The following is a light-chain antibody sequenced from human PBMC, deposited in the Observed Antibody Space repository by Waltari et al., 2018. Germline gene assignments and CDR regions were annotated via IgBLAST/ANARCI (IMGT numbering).Light chain of an antibody. J-gene: IGKJ5*01. CDR1: QSILYTSNDKNY. CDR3: QQYFNSPIA. V-gene: IGKV4-1*01. CDR2: WAS. Sequence: DIVMTQSPDSLLVSLGERATISCNSSQSILYTSNDKNYLAWYQQKAGQPPRLLVHWASIRASGVPDRFRGSGSGTDFTLTISNLQPEDVAFYWCQQYFNSPIAFGQGTRLEIK.